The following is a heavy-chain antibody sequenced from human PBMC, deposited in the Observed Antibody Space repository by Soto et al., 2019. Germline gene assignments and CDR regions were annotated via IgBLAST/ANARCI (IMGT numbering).Heavy chain of an antibody. CDR2: ISPSGTKT. J-gene: IGHJ4*02. Sequence: GGSLRLSCAASGFTFNTFAMSWVRQSPGKGLEWVSAISPSGTKTYYADSVKGRFTISRDNSDNTLYLQMNTLRAEDSAVYFCVKESVLNAFGDYWGQGALVTVSS. D-gene: IGHD3-10*01. CDR3: VKESVLNAFGDY. V-gene: IGHV3-23*01. CDR1: GFTFNTFA.